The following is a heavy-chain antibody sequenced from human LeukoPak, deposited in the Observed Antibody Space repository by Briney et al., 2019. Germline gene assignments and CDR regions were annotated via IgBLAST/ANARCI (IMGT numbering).Heavy chain of an antibody. CDR3: AGYSGSSGTFDC. CDR1: GGSISSYY. V-gene: IGHV4-59*01. D-gene: IGHD1-26*01. CDR2: IYYSGST. Sequence: SETLSLTCTVSGGSISSYYWSWIRQPPGKGLEWIGYIYYSGSTNYNPSLKSRVTISVDTSKNQCSLKLSAGTAAATAVYYCAGYSGSSGTFDCWGQGTLVTVSS. J-gene: IGHJ4*02.